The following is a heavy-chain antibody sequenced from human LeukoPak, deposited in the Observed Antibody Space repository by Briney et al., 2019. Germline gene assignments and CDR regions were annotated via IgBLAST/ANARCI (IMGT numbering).Heavy chain of an antibody. V-gene: IGHV4-4*09. D-gene: IGHD3-9*01. CDR3: AGSDILTGYYKDDY. CDR2: IHTRGNT. Sequence: PSETLSLTCTVSGDSITNYYWSWIRQPPGKGLEYIGYIHTRGNTGYNPSLKSRVTISVDTSKNQFSLKLSSVTAADTAVYYCAGSDILTGYYKDDYWGRGTLVTVSS. CDR1: GDSITNYY. J-gene: IGHJ4*02.